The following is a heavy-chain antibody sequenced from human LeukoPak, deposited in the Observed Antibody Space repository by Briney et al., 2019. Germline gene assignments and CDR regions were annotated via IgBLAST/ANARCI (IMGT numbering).Heavy chain of an antibody. D-gene: IGHD2-2*01. Sequence: ASVKLSCKASGYTFTGYYMHWVRHAPGQGLEWMGRINPNSGGTNYAQKCQGRVTMTRDTSISTAYMELSRLRSDDTAVYYCARDRCSSTSCYRFDYWGQGTLVTVSS. CDR1: GYTFTGYY. J-gene: IGHJ4*02. V-gene: IGHV1-2*02. CDR3: ARDRCSSTSCYRFDY. CDR2: INPNSGGT.